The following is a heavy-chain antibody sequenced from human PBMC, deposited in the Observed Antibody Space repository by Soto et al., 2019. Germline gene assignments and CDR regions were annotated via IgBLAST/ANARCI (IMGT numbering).Heavy chain of an antibody. Sequence: QVQLVQSGAEVKKPGASVKVSCKASGYTFTSYGISWVRQAPGQGLEWMGWISAYNGNTNYAQKLQGRVTMTTDTSTSTAYMELRSLRSDETAVYYCARSITMILVVSYYYYGMDVWGQGTTVTVSS. J-gene: IGHJ6*02. CDR3: ARSITMILVVSYYYYGMDV. D-gene: IGHD3-22*01. CDR1: GYTFTSYG. V-gene: IGHV1-18*01. CDR2: ISAYNGNT.